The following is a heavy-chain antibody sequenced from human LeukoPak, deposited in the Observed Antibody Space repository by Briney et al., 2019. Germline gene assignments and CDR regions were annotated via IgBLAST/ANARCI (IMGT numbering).Heavy chain of an antibody. Sequence: GGSLRLSCAASGFTFSSYGMHWVRQAPGKGLEWVAFIRYDGSNKYYADSVKGRFTISRDNSKNTLYLQMNSLRAEDTAVYYSAKDWVYCSSTSCKRGLYYYYYYGMDVWGQGTTVTVSS. CDR2: IRYDGSNK. CDR3: AKDWVYCSSTSCKRGLYYYYYYGMDV. V-gene: IGHV3-30*02. CDR1: GFTFSSYG. J-gene: IGHJ6*02. D-gene: IGHD2-2*01.